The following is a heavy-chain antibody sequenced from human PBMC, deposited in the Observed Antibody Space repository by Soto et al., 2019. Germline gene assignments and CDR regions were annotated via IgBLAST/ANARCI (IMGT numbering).Heavy chain of an antibody. J-gene: IGHJ6*02. CDR1: GFTFSSYA. D-gene: IGHD3-9*01. CDR2: ISYDGSNK. V-gene: IGHV3-30-3*01. Sequence: PGGSLRLSCAASGFTFSSYAMHWVRQAPGKGLEWVAVISYDGSNKYYADSVKGRFTISRDNSKNTLYLQMNSLRAEDTAVYYCARVRLRYFDWPHYGMDVWGQGTTVTVSS. CDR3: ARVRLRYFDWPHYGMDV.